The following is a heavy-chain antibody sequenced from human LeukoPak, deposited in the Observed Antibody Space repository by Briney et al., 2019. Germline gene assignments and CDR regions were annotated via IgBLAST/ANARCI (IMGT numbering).Heavy chain of an antibody. Sequence: SETLSLTCDVSGSSISSGSYWGWVRQPPGKGLEWIGSIYHSGSTYYKSSLKSRVTISVDTSNNQFSLNLRSVTAADTAVYYCAMKRAYTFWFGDWGQGTLVTDSS. CDR2: IYHSGST. CDR1: GSSISSGSY. CDR3: AMKRAYTFWFGD. D-gene: IGHD5-18*01. J-gene: IGHJ4*02. V-gene: IGHV4-38-2*01.